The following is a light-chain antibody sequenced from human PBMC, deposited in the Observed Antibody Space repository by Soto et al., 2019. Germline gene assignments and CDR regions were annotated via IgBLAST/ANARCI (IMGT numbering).Light chain of an antibody. CDR3: SSYTTNSTYV. CDR2: DVT. CDR1: SSDVGGYNY. V-gene: IGLV2-14*03. Sequence: QSVLTQPASVSGSPGQSITISCTGTSSDVGGYNYVSWYQHHPGKAPKLMIYDVTYRPSCASNRFSGSKSGNTASLTISGLQAEDEADYYCSSYTTNSTYVFGTGTKVTV. J-gene: IGLJ1*01.